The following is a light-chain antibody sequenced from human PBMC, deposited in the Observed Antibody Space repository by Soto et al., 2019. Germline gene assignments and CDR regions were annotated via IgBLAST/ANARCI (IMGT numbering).Light chain of an antibody. Sequence: EIVWTPSPGTLSFSEWQRSTLSFSSSQSVSSSYLAWYQQKPGQAPRLLIYGASSRATGIPDRFSGSGSETDFTLTISRLGPEDFAVYYCQQYGSSPLTFGGGTKVDI. V-gene: IGKV3-20*01. J-gene: IGKJ4*01. CDR3: QQYGSSPLT. CDR1: QSVSSSY. CDR2: GAS.